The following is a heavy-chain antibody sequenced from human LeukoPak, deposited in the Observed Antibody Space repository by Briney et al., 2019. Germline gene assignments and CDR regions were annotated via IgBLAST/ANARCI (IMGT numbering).Heavy chain of an antibody. CDR3: ARDVQYGDYADLGALYYYYYGMDV. J-gene: IGHJ6*02. CDR2: IKQDGSEK. Sequence: GGSLRLSCAASGFTFSSYWMSWVRQAPGKGLEWVANIKQDGSEKYYVDSVKGRFTISRDNAKNSLYLQMNSLRAEDTAVYYCARDVQYGDYADLGALYYYYYGMDVWGQGTTVTVSS. D-gene: IGHD4-17*01. V-gene: IGHV3-7*01. CDR1: GFTFSSYW.